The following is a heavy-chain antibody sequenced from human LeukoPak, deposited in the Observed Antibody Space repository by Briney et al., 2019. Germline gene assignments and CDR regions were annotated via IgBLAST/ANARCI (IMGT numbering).Heavy chain of an antibody. CDR3: AGHHRWHAFDI. V-gene: IGHV4-30-4*02. Sequence: SETLSLTCTVSGGSISSGDYYWSWIRQPPGKGLEWIGYIYYSGSTYYNPSLKGRVTISVDTSKNQFSLKLSSVTAADTAVYYCAGHHRWHAFDIWGQGTVVTVSS. CDR1: GGSISSGDYY. J-gene: IGHJ3*02. CDR2: IYYSGST.